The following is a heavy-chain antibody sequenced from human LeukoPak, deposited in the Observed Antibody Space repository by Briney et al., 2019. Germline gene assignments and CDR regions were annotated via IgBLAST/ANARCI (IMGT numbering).Heavy chain of an antibody. D-gene: IGHD3-16*01. CDR1: GYTFTSYD. CDR2: MNPNSGNT. V-gene: IGHV1-8*03. CDR3: ARGGVALSYYYYMDV. J-gene: IGHJ6*03. Sequence: GASVKVSCKASGYTFTSYDINWVRQATGQGLEWMGWMNPNSGNTGYAQKFQGRVTITRNTSISTAYMELSSLRSEDTAVYYCARGGVALSYYYYMDVWGKGTTVTISS.